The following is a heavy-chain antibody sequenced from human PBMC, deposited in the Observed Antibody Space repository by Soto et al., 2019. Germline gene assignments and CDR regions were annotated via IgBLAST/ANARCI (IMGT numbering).Heavy chain of an antibody. CDR2: ISAYNANT. CDR3: ARGNIILGSSYYGMDV. Sequence: ASVKVSCKASGYTFTSYGISWVRQAPGQGLEWLGWISAYNANTNYAQNLQGRVTMTTDTSTSTAYMELRSLRSDDTAVYYCARGNIILGSSYYGMDVWGQGTTVTVSS. V-gene: IGHV1-18*01. J-gene: IGHJ6*02. CDR1: GYTFTSYG. D-gene: IGHD3-3*01.